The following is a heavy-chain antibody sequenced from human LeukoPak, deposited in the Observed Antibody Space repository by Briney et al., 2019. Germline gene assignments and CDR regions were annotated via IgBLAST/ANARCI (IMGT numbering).Heavy chain of an antibody. CDR1: GYTFTSYA. V-gene: IGHV7-4-1*02. CDR3: ARDLRGDAFDI. Sequence: GASVNVSCKASGYTFTSYAMNRVRQAPGQGLELMGWINTNTGNPTYAQGFTGRFVFSLDTSVSTAYLQISSLKAEDTAVYYCARDLRGDAFDIWGQGTMVTVSS. D-gene: IGHD5/OR15-5a*01. CDR2: INTNTGNP. J-gene: IGHJ3*02.